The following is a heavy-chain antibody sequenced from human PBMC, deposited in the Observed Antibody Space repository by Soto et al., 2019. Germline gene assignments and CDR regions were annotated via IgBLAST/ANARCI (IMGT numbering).Heavy chain of an antibody. CDR1: GGSISTYY. Sequence: ASETLSLTCTVSGGSISTYYWTWIRQPPGKGLEWIGYISYSGSTNYNPSLKSRLTISLNTSKKHFSLKLSSVTAADTAVYYCARGTRATQYYYYFYDMDVWGQGTTVTVSS. J-gene: IGHJ6*02. CDR2: ISYSGST. V-gene: IGHV4-59*01. CDR3: ARGTRATQYYYYFYDMDV.